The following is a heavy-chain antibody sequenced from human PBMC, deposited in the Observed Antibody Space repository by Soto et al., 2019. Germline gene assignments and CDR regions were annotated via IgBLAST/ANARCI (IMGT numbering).Heavy chain of an antibody. CDR1: GFTFISYA. CDR3: AKVGGYCSSSSCYWVLNYYYGMDV. J-gene: IGHJ6*02. Sequence: EVQLLESGGGLVQPGGSLRLSCAASGFTFISYAMSWVRQAPGKGLEWGSAISGSGGSTYYADSVKGRFTISRDNSKNTLYLQMNSLRAEDTTVYYCAKVGGYCSSSSCYWVLNYYYGMDVWGQGTTVTVSS. V-gene: IGHV3-23*01. CDR2: ISGSGGST. D-gene: IGHD2-2*01.